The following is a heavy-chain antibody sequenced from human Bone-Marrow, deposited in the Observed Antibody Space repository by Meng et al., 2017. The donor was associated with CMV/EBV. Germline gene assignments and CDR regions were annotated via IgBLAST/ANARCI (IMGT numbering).Heavy chain of an antibody. CDR1: GYTFTGYY. Sequence: ASVKVSCKASGYTFTGYYMHWVRQAPGQGLEWMGWINPNSGGTNYAQKFQGRVTMTRDTSISTAYMELSRLRSDDTAVYYCARDIVVVPAAIITGMDVCGQGTTVTVSS. J-gene: IGHJ6*02. D-gene: IGHD2-2*01. CDR3: ARDIVVVPAAIITGMDV. V-gene: IGHV1-2*02. CDR2: INPNSGGT.